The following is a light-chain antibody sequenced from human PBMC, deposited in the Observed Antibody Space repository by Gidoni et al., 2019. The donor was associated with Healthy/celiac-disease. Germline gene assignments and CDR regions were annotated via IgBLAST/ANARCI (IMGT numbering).Light chain of an antibody. CDR1: QSISSW. CDR3: QQYNSYSTWT. CDR2: KAS. J-gene: IGKJ1*01. Sequence: IQMPQSPSTLSASVGDRVTITCRASQSISSWLAWYQQKPGKDPKLLIYKASSLESGVPSRFSGSGAGTEFTLTISSLQPDDFATYYCQQYNSYSTWTFGQGTKVEIK. V-gene: IGKV1-5*03.